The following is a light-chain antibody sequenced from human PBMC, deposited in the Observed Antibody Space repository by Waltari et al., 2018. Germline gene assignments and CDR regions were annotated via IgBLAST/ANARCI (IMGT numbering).Light chain of an antibody. V-gene: IGLV1-44*01. CDR3: SAWDDSLNGPVV. CDR2: STH. Sequence: QSVLPQPPSASGTLGPRVTISCSGSRSTIGRNVVSWSQQVPGTAPRLIIHSTHQRPSGVPDRFSGSKSGTSASLAISGLQAADEADYYCSAWDDSLNGPVVFGGGTKVTVL. CDR1: RSTIGRNV. J-gene: IGLJ2*01.